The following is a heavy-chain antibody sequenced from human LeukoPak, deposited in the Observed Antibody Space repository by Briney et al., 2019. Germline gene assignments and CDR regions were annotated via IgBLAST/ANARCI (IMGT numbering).Heavy chain of an antibody. CDR3: ARYGDYVANWFDP. CDR2: IYYSGST. J-gene: IGHJ5*02. CDR1: GGSISSGGYY. D-gene: IGHD4-17*01. Sequence: SQTLSLTCTVSGGSISSGGYYWSWIRQHPEKGLEWIGYIYYSGSTYYNPSLKSRVTISVDTSKNQFSLKLSSVTAADTAVYYCARYGDYVANWFDPWGQGTLVTVSS. V-gene: IGHV4-31*03.